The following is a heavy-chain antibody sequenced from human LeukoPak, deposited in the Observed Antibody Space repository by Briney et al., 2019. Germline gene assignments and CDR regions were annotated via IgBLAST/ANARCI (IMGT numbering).Heavy chain of an antibody. J-gene: IGHJ4*02. CDR2: INQSGST. V-gene: IGHV4-34*01. Sequence: SETLSLTCAVYGGSFSGYYWSWIRQPPGKGLEWIGEINQSGSTNYNTSLKSRVTISVDTSKNQLSLKLSSVTAADTAVYYCARGGLPLVRGYSSSWFRLLFDYWGQGTLVTVSS. D-gene: IGHD6-13*01. CDR1: GGSFSGYY. CDR3: ARGGLPLVRGYSSSWFRLLFDY.